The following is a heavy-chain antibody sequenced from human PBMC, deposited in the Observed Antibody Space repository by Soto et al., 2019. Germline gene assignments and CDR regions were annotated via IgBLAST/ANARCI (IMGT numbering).Heavy chain of an antibody. CDR1: GGSISSGGYY. D-gene: IGHD3-10*01. Sequence: SETLSLTCTVSGGSISSGGYYWSWIRQHPGKGLEWIGYIYYSGSTYYNPSLKSRVTISVDTSKNQFSLKLSSVTATDTAVYYCARARSASGSLYFDYWGQGTLVTVSS. J-gene: IGHJ4*02. CDR3: ARARSASGSLYFDY. CDR2: IYYSGST. V-gene: IGHV4-31*03.